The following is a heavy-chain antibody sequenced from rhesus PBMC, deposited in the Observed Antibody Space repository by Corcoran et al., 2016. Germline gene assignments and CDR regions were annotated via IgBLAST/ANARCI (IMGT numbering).Heavy chain of an antibody. D-gene: IGHD5-42*01. CDR1: GGSISGYYY. Sequence: QVQLQQWGEGLVKPSETLSITCSVSGGSISGYYYWSWLRQPPGQGLGWIGYIYGNSASNNYNTSIKNRVTISKDTSKNQFSLKLSSVTAADTAVYYCARDPGYSNYYGYWGQGVLVTVSS. CDR3: ARDPGYSNYYGY. V-gene: IGHV4-73*01. J-gene: IGHJ4*01. CDR2: IYGNSASN.